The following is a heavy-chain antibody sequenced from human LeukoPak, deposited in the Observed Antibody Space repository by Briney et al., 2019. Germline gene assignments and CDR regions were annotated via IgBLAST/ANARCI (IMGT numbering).Heavy chain of an antibody. CDR3: ARSDSTHWYGMDV. CDR2: ISYDGSNK. J-gene: IGHJ6*02. V-gene: IGHV3-30*03. CDR1: GFTFSSYG. D-gene: IGHD2-21*02. Sequence: GGSLRLSCAASGFTFSSYGMHWVRQAPGKGLEWVAVISYDGSNKYYADSVKGRFAISRDNSKNTLYLQMNSLRAEDAAVYYCARSDSTHWYGMDVWGQGTTVTVSS.